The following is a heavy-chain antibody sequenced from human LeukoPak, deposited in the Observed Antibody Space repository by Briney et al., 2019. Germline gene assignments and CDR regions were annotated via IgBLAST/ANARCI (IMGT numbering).Heavy chain of an antibody. CDR1: GFTFSNAW. J-gene: IGHJ5*02. CDR2: IKSKTDGGTT. CDR3: TTDPNPGDYGDYRLFDP. D-gene: IGHD4-17*01. Sequence: GGSLRLSCAASGFTFSNAWMSWVRQAPGKGLEWVGRIKSKTDGGTTDYAAPVKGRFTISRDDSKNTLYLQMNSLKTEDTAVYYCTTDPNPGDYGDYRLFDPWGQGTLVTVSS. V-gene: IGHV3-15*01.